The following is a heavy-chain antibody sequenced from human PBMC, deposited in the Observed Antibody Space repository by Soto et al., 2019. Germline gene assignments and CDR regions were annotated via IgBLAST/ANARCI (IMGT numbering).Heavy chain of an antibody. V-gene: IGHV1-69*12. CDR3: ARVPDYAGYFDY. CDR1: GGTFSNYA. CDR2: IILPFGTP. Sequence: QVRLVQSGAEVKKPGSSVKVSCKASGGTFSNYAISWVRQAPGQGLEWLGGIILPFGTPNYAQKFQGRVTITADESMTTAYMELRGLRSEARAVSYSARVPDYAGYFDYWGRGPLLTVSS. J-gene: IGHJ4*02. D-gene: IGHD4-17*01.